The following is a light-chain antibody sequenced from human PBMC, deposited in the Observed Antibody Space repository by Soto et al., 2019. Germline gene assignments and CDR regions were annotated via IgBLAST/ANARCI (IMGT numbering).Light chain of an antibody. J-gene: IGLJ1*01. CDR3: AAWDDSLNGFV. V-gene: IGLV1-44*01. CDR1: SSNIGSNT. CDR2: SDD. Sequence: QSALTQPPSASGTPGQRVTISCSGSSSNIGSNTIHWYQQLPGTAPKLLIHSDDKLPSGVPDRFSGSKSGTSGSPAISGLQSGDEADYYCAAWDDSLNGFVFGAGTKVTVL.